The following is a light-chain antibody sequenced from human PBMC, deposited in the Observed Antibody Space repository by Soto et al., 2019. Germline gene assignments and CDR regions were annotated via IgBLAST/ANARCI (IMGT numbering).Light chain of an antibody. V-gene: IGLV2-14*02. Sequence: QSALTQPASVSESPGQSISISCGGGRNDIGTYNLVSWYQQYAGKAPKLMISEVSKRPSGVPDRFSGSKSGNTASLTVSGLQAEDEADYYCSSYAGSNKSVFGTGTKLTVL. CDR1: RNDIGTYNL. CDR2: EVS. J-gene: IGLJ1*01. CDR3: SSYAGSNKSV.